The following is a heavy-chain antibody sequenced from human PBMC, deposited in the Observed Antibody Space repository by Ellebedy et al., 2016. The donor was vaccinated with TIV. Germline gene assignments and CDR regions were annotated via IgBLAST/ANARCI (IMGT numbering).Heavy chain of an antibody. Sequence: ASVKVSXXASGYTFSSYGISRVRQAPGQGLEWMGWISAYNGDTNYAQKFQDRVTMTRDTSTSTVYMELRSLGSDDTAVYYCARDRVDYYYNGMDVWGQGTAVTVSS. CDR3: ARDRVDYYYNGMDV. CDR1: GYTFSSYG. CDR2: ISAYNGDT. V-gene: IGHV1-18*01. J-gene: IGHJ6*02.